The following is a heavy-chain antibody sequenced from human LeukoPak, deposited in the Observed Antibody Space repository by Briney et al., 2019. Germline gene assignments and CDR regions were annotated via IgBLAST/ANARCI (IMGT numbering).Heavy chain of an antibody. V-gene: IGHV4-59*01. CDR2: IYYSGNT. D-gene: IGHD3-10*01. CDR3: ARKGEHYYDSGKLWPAWFDP. Sequence: SETLSLTCTVSGGSISGYYWVWIRQPPGKGLEWIGYIYYSGNTNYNPSLKSRVTISVDTSKNQFSLKLSSVTAADTAVYYCARKGEHYYDSGKLWPAWFDPWGQGTLVTVSS. J-gene: IGHJ5*02. CDR1: GGSISGYY.